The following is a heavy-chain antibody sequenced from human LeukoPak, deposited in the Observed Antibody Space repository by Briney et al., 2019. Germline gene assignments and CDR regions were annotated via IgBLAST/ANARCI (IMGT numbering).Heavy chain of an antibody. V-gene: IGHV7-4-1*02. CDR2: INTNTGNP. D-gene: IGHD3-22*01. Sequence: GASVEVSCKASGYTFTSYAMNWVRQAPGQGLEWMGWINTNTGNPTYAQGFTGRFVFSLDTSVSTAYLQISSLKAEDTAVYYCARAKPLYYYDSSGYSSFDYWGQGTLVTVSS. CDR1: GYTFTSYA. J-gene: IGHJ4*02. CDR3: ARAKPLYYYDSSGYSSFDY.